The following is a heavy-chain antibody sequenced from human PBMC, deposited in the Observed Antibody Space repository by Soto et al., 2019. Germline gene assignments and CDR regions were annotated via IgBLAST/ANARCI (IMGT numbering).Heavy chain of an antibody. D-gene: IGHD3-3*01. Sequence: EAQLVEPGGGLVQPGGSLRLSCAASGFTFTNYGMRWVRQAPGKGLEWVANIKQDGSEKYYADSAKGRFIISRDNAKTSLYLQMNSLRAEDMAVYYCARDMGVFWSGYPEGGFDYWGQGTPVTVSS. V-gene: IGHV3-7*01. J-gene: IGHJ4*02. CDR3: ARDMGVFWSGYPEGGFDY. CDR1: GFTFTNYG. CDR2: IKQDGSEK.